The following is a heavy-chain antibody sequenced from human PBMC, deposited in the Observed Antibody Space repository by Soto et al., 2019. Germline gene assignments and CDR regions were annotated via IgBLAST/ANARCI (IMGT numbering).Heavy chain of an antibody. J-gene: IGHJ4*02. CDR1: GGTFSNDI. CDR2: INAGNGNT. CDR3: ARAVAVAADFDY. D-gene: IGHD6-19*01. Sequence: ASVKVSCKASGGTFSNDIITWVRQAPGQRLEWMGWINAGNGNTKYSQKFQGRVTITRDTSASTAYMELSSLRSEDTAVYYCARAVAVAADFDYWGQGTLVTVSS. V-gene: IGHV1-3*01.